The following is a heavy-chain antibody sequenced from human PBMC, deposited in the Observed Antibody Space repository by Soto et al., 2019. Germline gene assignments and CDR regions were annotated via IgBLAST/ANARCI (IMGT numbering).Heavy chain of an antibody. Sequence: PSETLSLTCAVYGGSFGGYYWSWIRQPPGKGLEWIGEINHSGSTNYNPSLKSRVTISVDTSKNQFSLKLSSVTAADTAVYYCARVRVLRYFDWLWDYWGQGTLVT. CDR1: GGSFGGYY. J-gene: IGHJ4*02. D-gene: IGHD3-9*01. CDR3: ARVRVLRYFDWLWDY. CDR2: INHSGST. V-gene: IGHV4-34*01.